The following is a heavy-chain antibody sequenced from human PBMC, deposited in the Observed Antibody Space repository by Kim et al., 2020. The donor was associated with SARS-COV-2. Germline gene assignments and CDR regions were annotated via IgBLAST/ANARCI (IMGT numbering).Heavy chain of an antibody. CDR2: ISSSSSTI. Sequence: GGSLRPSCAASGFTFSSYSMNWVRQAPGKGLEWVSYISSSSSTIYYADSVKGRFTISRDNAKNSLYLQMNSLRDEDTAVYYCARAPFWSGYYMFGGCMDVWGQGTTVTVSS. J-gene: IGHJ6*02. CDR3: ARAPFWSGYYMFGGCMDV. D-gene: IGHD3-3*01. CDR1: GFTFSSYS. V-gene: IGHV3-48*02.